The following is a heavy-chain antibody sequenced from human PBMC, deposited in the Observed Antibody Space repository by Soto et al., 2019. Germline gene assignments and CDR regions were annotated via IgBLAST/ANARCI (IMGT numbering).Heavy chain of an antibody. V-gene: IGHV4-59*01. J-gene: IGHJ4*02. CDR1: RGSINNSY. D-gene: IGHD2-15*01. CDR2: IHYTGST. Sequence: TSETLSLTCTVSRGSINNSYWTWIRQPPGKRLEWIGYIHYTGSTNYNPSLRGRVTMSVDTSKNQFSLKLTSVTAADTAVYYCVKVAGGGLFDYWGPGNLVTAPQ. CDR3: VKVAGGGLFDY.